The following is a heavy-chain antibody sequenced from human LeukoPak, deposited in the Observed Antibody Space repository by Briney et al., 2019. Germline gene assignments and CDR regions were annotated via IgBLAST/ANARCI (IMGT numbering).Heavy chain of an antibody. J-gene: IGHJ4*02. D-gene: IGHD3-22*01. CDR3: ARDGGDYYNNNGHYYYFDQ. CDR1: GFTFSNYA. Sequence: GRSLRLSCAASGFTFSNYAMHGIRQAPGKGLEWVTVISYDGDTKYYIDSVKGRFTVSRDNSKNTLYLQMNSLRAEDTAVYYCARDGGDYYNNNGHYYYFDQWGQGTLVTVSS. CDR2: ISYDGDTK. V-gene: IGHV3-30-3*01.